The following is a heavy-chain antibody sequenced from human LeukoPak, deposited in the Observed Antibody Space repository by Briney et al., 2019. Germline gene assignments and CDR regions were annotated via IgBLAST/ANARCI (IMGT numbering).Heavy chain of an antibody. CDR2: VYHSGRT. Sequence: PSETLSLTCSVSGLSISSYYWSWIRQPPGEGLEWIGYVYHSGRTDSNPSLTSRVTISLDTSKNQISLNLSSVTAADTAVYYCARRWVYDKRAFDAWGQGTMVTVSS. CDR1: GLSISSYY. CDR3: ARRWVYDKRAFDA. J-gene: IGHJ3*01. V-gene: IGHV4-59*08. D-gene: IGHD3-16*01.